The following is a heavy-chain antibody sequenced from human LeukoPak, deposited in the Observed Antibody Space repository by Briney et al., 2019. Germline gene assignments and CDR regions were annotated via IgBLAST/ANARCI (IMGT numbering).Heavy chain of an antibody. V-gene: IGHV3-23*01. D-gene: IGHD4-17*01. Sequence: GGSLRLSCAASGLSFSSFAMTWVRQAPGKGLEWVSSITGGHYATYNTESVKGRFTISRDNAKNTLYLQMNSLRADVTAIYYCTKDPNGDYIGAFDPWGQGTLVTVSS. J-gene: IGHJ5*02. CDR3: TKDPNGDYIGAFDP. CDR1: GLSFSSFA. CDR2: ITGGHYAT.